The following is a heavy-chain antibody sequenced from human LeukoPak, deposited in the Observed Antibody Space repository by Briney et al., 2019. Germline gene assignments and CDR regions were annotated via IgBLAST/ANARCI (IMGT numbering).Heavy chain of an antibody. D-gene: IGHD3-22*01. CDR1: GGSISSGSYY. CDR2: IYTSGST. Sequence: SETLSFTCTVSGGSISSGSYYWSWIRQPAGKGLEWIGRIYTSGSTNYNPSLKSRVTISVDTSKNQFSLKLSSVTAADTAVYYCARGGSLYYDSSGYLDYWGQGTLVTVSS. V-gene: IGHV4-61*02. J-gene: IGHJ4*02. CDR3: ARGGSLYYDSSGYLDY.